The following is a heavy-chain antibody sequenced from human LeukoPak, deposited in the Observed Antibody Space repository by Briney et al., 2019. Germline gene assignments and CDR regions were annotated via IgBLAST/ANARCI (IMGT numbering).Heavy chain of an antibody. CDR1: GGSISSYY. CDR2: INNRGST. V-gene: IGHV4-59*01. D-gene: IGHD3-22*01. J-gene: IGHJ4*02. Sequence: SETLSLTCGASGGSISSYYWTWIRQPPGKGLEWIGYINNRGSTSYNPSLKSRVTISVDTSKNQFSLKLSSVTAPDTAVYYCVRAGFDTSGHHSTYYFDYWGQGTLVTVSS. CDR3: VRAGFDTSGHHSTYYFDY.